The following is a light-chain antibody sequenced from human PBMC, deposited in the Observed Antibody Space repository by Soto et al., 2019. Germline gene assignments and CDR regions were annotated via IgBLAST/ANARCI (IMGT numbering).Light chain of an antibody. CDR3: SSYAGSNNLV. CDR2: EVS. V-gene: IGLV2-8*01. Sequence: SALTQPPSASGSPGQSVTISCTGTSSVVGGYNYVSWYQQHPGKAPKLMIYEVSKRPSGVPNRFSGSKSGNTASLTVSGLQAEDEADYYCSSYAGSNNLVFGTGTKVTVL. CDR1: SSVVGGYNY. J-gene: IGLJ1*01.